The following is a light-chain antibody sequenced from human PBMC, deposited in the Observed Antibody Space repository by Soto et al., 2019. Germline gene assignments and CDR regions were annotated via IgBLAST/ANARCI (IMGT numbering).Light chain of an antibody. CDR2: AAS. J-gene: IGKJ5*01. Sequence: AIRMTQSPSSLSASTGDRVTITCRASQGISSYLAWYQQKPGKAPKLLIYAASTLQSGVPSRFSGSGSGTDFTLTISGLQSEDVATYYGQQYYSYPITSGQGTRLESK. CDR1: QGISSY. V-gene: IGKV1-8*01. CDR3: QQYYSYPIT.